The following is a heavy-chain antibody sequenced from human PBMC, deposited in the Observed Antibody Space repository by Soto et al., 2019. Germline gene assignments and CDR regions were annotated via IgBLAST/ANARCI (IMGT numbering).Heavy chain of an antibody. J-gene: IGHJ5*02. D-gene: IGHD6-13*01. CDR3: ARGAQGSTWFFVH. V-gene: IGHV4-59*01. Sequence: SETLSLTCTVSGGSMTNYYWSWIRQPPGKGLEWIGYIYSSGSTNYNPSLKSRVTISVDMSKSQFSLKLSSVTAADTAVYYCARGAQGSTWFFVHWGQGTLVTVSS. CDR2: IYSSGST. CDR1: GGSMTNYY.